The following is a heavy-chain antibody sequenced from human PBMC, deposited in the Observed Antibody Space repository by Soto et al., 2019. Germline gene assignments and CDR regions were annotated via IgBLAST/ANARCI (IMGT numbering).Heavy chain of an antibody. Sequence: QVQLVQSGAEVKEPGDSVRVSCEASGYTFTAYYIHWVRQAPGQGLGWMGWINPKFGDTTYAQDFQGRLTLTRDMSISTVYMDLSRLTSDYTDIYYCAINMDYYSGPRSGNGQGVWGYGSTVNVFS. CDR1: GYTFTAYY. CDR2: INPKFGDT. D-gene: IGHD3-10*01. V-gene: IGHV1-2*02. CDR3: AINMDYYSGPRSGNGQGV. J-gene: IGHJ6*04.